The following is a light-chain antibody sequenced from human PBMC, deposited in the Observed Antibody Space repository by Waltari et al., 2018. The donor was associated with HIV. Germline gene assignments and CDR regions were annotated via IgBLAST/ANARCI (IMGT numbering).Light chain of an antibody. Sequence: MVLTQSPGTLSLSTGDRATLSCKASQSVLYPHFAWSQQRPGQAPRLLIYGTSNRATGIPDRFSGSWSGTDFPLTISRLEPEDFAVYYCQQYGTSPRTFGQGTKVDIK. J-gene: IGKJ1*01. CDR3: QQYGTSPRT. CDR2: GTS. V-gene: IGKV3-20*01. CDR1: QSVLYPH.